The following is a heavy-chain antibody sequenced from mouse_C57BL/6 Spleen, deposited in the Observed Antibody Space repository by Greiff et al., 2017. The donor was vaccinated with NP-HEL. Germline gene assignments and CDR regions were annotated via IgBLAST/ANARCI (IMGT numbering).Heavy chain of an antibody. Sequence: EVQLQQSGPELVKPGASVKISCKASGYTFTDYYMNWVKQSHGKSLEWIGDINPNNGGTSYNQKFKGKATLTVDKSSSTAYMERRSLTSEDSEVYYCARSGGDYYYGSSLDYWGQGTTLTVSS. D-gene: IGHD1-1*01. CDR1: GYTFTDYY. V-gene: IGHV1-26*01. CDR2: INPNNGGT. J-gene: IGHJ2*01. CDR3: ARSGGDYYYGSSLDY.